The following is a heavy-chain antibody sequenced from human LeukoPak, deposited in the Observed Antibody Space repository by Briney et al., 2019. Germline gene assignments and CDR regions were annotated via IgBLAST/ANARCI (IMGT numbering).Heavy chain of an antibody. Sequence: ASVKVSCKASGGTFSSYAISWVRQAPGQGLEWMGRIIPILGIANYAQKFQGRVTMTGNTSISTAYMELSSLRSEDTAVYYCARVPQYYDFWSGYLKSGYYYYYYGMDVWGQGTTVTVSS. V-gene: IGHV1-69*04. CDR2: IIPILGIA. CDR3: ARVPQYYDFWSGYLKSGYYYYYYGMDV. D-gene: IGHD3-3*01. J-gene: IGHJ6*02. CDR1: GGTFSSYA.